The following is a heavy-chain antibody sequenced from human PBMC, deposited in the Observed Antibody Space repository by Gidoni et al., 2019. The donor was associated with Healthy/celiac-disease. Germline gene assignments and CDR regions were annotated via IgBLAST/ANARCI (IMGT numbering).Heavy chain of an antibody. J-gene: IGHJ6*02. Sequence: EVQLVESGGGLVKPGGSLRLSCATSGFTFSSYSMHWVRKAPGKVLEGVSSIISSSSYIYYAYSVKGRFTISRDNAKNSLYLQMNSLRAEDTAVYYCARDSADIVVVPAALSYYYYGMDVWGQGTTVTVSS. CDR1: GFTFSSYS. CDR3: ARDSADIVVVPAALSYYYYGMDV. V-gene: IGHV3-21*01. D-gene: IGHD2-2*01. CDR2: IISSSSYI.